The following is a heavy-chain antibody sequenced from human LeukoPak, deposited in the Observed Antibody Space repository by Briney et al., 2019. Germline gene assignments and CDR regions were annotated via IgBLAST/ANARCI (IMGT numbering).Heavy chain of an antibody. CDR1: GGSISSYY. D-gene: IGHD2-2*01. V-gene: IGHV4-59*08. CDR2: IYYSGST. J-gene: IGHJ2*01. CDR3: ARHVRYCSSTSCYADWYFDL. Sequence: SETLSLTCTVSGGSISSYYWSWIRQPPGKGLEWIGYIYYSGSTNYNPPLKSRVTISVDTSKNQFSLKLSSVTAADTAVYYCARHVRYCSSTSCYADWYFDLWGRGTLVTVSS.